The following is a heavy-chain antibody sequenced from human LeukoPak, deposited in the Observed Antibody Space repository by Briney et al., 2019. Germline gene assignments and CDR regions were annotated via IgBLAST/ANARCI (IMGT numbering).Heavy chain of an antibody. V-gene: IGHV4-61*01. CDR3: ARARGIAPRGGSVYYYMDV. CDR1: GDSISSSSYY. Sequence: PSETLSLTCTVSGDSISSSSYYWSWIRQPPGKGLEWIGYIYYSGSTNYNPSLKSRVTISVDTSKNQFSLKLSSVTAADTAVYYCARARGIAPRGGSVYYYMDVWGKGTTVTVSS. CDR2: IYYSGST. J-gene: IGHJ6*03. D-gene: IGHD6-13*01.